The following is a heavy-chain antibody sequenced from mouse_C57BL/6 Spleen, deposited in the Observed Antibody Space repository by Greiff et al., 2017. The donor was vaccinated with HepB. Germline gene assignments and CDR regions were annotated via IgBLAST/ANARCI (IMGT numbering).Heavy chain of an antibody. CDR1: GYTFTSYW. D-gene: IGHD3-2*02. CDR2: IDPSDSYP. V-gene: IGHV1-69*01. Sequence: VQLQQPGPELVMPGASVKLSCKASGYTFTSYWMHWVKQGPGQGLEWIGEIDPSDSYPNYNQKFKGKSTLTVDKSSSTAYMQLSSLTSEDSAVYYCARQTAQATHAMDYWGQGTSVTVSS. J-gene: IGHJ4*01. CDR3: ARQTAQATHAMDY.